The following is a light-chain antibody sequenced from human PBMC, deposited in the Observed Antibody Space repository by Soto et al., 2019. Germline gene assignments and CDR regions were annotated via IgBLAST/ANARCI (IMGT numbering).Light chain of an antibody. J-gene: IGKJ3*01. CDR3: QNYNSVPFT. V-gene: IGKV1-27*01. Sequence: IQMTQSPSSLSASVGDRVTIPCRASQGIRNYVAWYQQKPGKVPKLLIYAASTLQSGVPSRFIGSGSGTDFTLTISSLQPEDVATYYCQNYNSVPFTFGPGTKVDIK. CDR1: QGIRNY. CDR2: AAS.